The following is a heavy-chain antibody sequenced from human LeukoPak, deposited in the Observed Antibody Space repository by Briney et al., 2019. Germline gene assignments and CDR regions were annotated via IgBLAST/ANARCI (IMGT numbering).Heavy chain of an antibody. J-gene: IGHJ5*02. D-gene: IGHD1-26*01. CDR3: ARGGNYFRFDP. CDR1: GYTFNNYI. CDR2: ISAYNSNK. Sequence: ASVKVSCKASGYTFNNYIISWERQAPGQGLEWMGWISAYNSNKNYAQKLQGRDTMTTDTSRATAYMGLRSLRSGDTAVYYCARGGNYFRFDPWGQGTLGTVSS. V-gene: IGHV1-18*01.